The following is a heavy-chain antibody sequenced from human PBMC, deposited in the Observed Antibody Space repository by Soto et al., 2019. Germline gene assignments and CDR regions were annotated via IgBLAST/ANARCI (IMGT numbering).Heavy chain of an antibody. Sequence: SETLSLTCTVSGGSIGTYYWSWIRQPPGKGLEWIGYIYYRGNTDYNPSLKSRVTISLDTPKNQFSLKLSSVTAADTAVYYCARHPGYYDILTGYTAYYFDYWGQGILVTVSS. CDR1: GGSIGTYY. CDR3: ARHPGYYDILTGYTAYYFDY. D-gene: IGHD3-9*01. J-gene: IGHJ4*02. CDR2: IYYRGNT. V-gene: IGHV4-59*08.